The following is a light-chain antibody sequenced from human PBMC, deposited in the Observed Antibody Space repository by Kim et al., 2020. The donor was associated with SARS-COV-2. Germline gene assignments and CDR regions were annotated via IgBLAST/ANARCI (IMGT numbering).Light chain of an antibody. Sequence: EIVLTQSPATLSLSPGERATLSCRASQSVSSYLAWYQQKPGQAPRLLIYDASHRATGIPARFSGSGSGTDFTLTINSLEPEDFALYYCQKRSNWPSTFGGGTKVDIK. J-gene: IGKJ4*01. CDR1: QSVSSY. CDR2: DAS. V-gene: IGKV3-11*01. CDR3: QKRSNWPST.